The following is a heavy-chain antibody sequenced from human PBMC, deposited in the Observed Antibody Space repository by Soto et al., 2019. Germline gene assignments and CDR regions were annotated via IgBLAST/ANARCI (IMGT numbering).Heavy chain of an antibody. CDR1: GGSISSYY. CDR3: ARGPTTGGYYYGMDV. J-gene: IGHJ6*02. D-gene: IGHD1-1*01. Sequence: SETLSLTCTVSGGSISSYYWSWIRQPPGKGLEWIGYIYYSGSTNYSPSLKSRVTISVDTSKNQFSLKLSSVTAADTAVYYRARGPTTGGYYYGMDVWGQGTTVTVSS. V-gene: IGHV4-59*01. CDR2: IYYSGST.